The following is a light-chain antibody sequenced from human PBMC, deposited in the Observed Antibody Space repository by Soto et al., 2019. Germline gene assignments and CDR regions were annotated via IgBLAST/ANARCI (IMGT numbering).Light chain of an antibody. CDR3: CSYAGSSTFVV. CDR2: EVT. CDR1: SSDVGSYNL. Sequence: ALTQPASVSGSPGQSITISCTGTSSDVGSYNLVSWYRQHPGKAPKLMIYEVTKRPSGISNRFSGSKSGNTASLTISGLQAEDEADYYCCSYAGSSTFVVFGGGTKVTVL. V-gene: IGLV2-23*02. J-gene: IGLJ2*01.